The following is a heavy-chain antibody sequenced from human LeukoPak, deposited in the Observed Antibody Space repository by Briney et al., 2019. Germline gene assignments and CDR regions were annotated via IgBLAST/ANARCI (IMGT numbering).Heavy chain of an antibody. Sequence: GGSLRLSCTASEFTVSRNYMLWVRQAPGKGLEWVSLIFSNGDTHYADSVKGRFTISRDTSKNTVSLQMNSLRVEDTATYYCTRDQMNYWGQGTLVTVSP. CDR2: IFSNGDT. V-gene: IGHV3-53*01. CDR3: TRDQMNY. D-gene: IGHD5-24*01. CDR1: EFTVSRNY. J-gene: IGHJ4*02.